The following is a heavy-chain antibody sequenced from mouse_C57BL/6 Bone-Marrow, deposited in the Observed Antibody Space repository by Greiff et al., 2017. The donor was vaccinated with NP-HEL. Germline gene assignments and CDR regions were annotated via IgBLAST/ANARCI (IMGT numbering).Heavy chain of an antibody. V-gene: IGHV5-6*02. CDR3: ASYYYGTEGFAY. J-gene: IGHJ3*01. D-gene: IGHD1-1*01. CDR2: ISSGGSYT. CDR1: GFTFSSYG. Sequence: VKLMESGGDLVKPGGSLKLSCAASGFTFSSYGMSWVRQTPDKRLEWVATISSGGSYTYYPDSVKGRFTISRDNAKNTLYLQMSSLKSEDTAMYYCASYYYGTEGFAYWGQGTLVTVSA.